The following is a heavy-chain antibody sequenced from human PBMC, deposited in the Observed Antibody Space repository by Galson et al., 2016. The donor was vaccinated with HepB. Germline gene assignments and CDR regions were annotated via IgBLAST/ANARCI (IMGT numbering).Heavy chain of an antibody. Sequence: SLRLSCAGSGFTVSSNYMSWVRQAPGKGLEWVSVIYSDGSTYYADSVKGRFTISRDNSKNTLYLQMNSLRVEDTAVYYCARTPGLHCSSTSCDIWGKGTTVTVSS. D-gene: IGHD2-2*02. CDR1: GFTVSSNY. V-gene: IGHV3-66*02. CDR3: ARTPGLHCSSTSCDI. J-gene: IGHJ6*04. CDR2: IYSDGST.